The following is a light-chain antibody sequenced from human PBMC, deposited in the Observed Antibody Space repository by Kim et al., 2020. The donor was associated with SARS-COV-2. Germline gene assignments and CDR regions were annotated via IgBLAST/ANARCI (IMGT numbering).Light chain of an antibody. J-gene: IGKJ1*01. CDR1: QRVSSN. CDR2: GSS. Sequence: SPGERPPLSCGASQRVSSNLAWYQQKPGQAPSLLIYGSSTRATGIPARFSGSGSGTEFSLTISSLQSEDFAVYYCQQYNNWPPWTFGQGTKVDIK. CDR3: QQYNNWPPWT. V-gene: IGKV3-15*01.